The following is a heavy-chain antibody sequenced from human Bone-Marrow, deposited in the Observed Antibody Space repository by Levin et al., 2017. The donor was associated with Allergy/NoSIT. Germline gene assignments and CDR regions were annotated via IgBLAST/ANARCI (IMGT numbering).Heavy chain of an antibody. D-gene: IGHD1/OR15-1a*01. Sequence: PGGSLRLSCAASGFTFGSSPMHWVRQAPGKRLEYVSSITTNGDGTYYADSVKGRFTISRDNSRNTLYLQMGSLRAEDMAVYYCVRRFGTVPSQYFFDLWGRGTLVTVSS. CDR3: VRRFGTVPSQYFFDL. CDR1: GFTFGSSP. J-gene: IGHJ2*01. CDR2: ITTNGDGT. V-gene: IGHV3-64*02.